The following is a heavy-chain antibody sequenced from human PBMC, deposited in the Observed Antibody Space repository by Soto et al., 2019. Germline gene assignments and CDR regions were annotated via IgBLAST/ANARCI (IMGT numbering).Heavy chain of an antibody. CDR2: IYPGDSDT. CDR3: ARQKGGQWVDSGDAFDI. CDR1: GYSFTSYW. Sequence: GESLKISCKGSGYSFTSYWIGWVRQMPGKGLEWMGIIYPGDSDTRYSPSFQGQVTISADKSISTAYLQWSSLKASDTAMYYCARQKGGQWVDSGDAFDIWGQGTMVTVSS. J-gene: IGHJ3*02. V-gene: IGHV5-51*01. D-gene: IGHD6-19*01.